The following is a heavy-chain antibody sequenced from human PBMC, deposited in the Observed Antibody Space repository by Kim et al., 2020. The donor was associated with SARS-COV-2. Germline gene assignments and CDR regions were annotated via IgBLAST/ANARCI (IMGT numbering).Heavy chain of an antibody. Sequence: SETLSLTCTISGDSITSFYWSWIRQPPGKTLEWIGYVYYTGSTNYNPSLKSRVTISVDTSKNQFSLKLTSVTAADTADYYCARDRNYLDYWGQGSLVTVSS. CDR2: VYYTGST. V-gene: IGHV4-59*13. J-gene: IGHJ4*02. CDR1: GDSITSFY. CDR3: ARDRNYLDY.